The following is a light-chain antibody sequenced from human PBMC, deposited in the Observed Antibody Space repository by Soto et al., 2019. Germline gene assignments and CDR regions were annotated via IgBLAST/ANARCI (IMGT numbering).Light chain of an antibody. Sequence: EIVMTQSPATLSVSPGDRATLSCRASQSVNSNVAWYHQKPGQAPRLLIYGGSTRASGTPVRFSGSESGTEFTLTISSLQSEDFAVYYCQQYYSTPLTFGGGTKVDIK. CDR3: QQYYSTPLT. CDR2: GGS. J-gene: IGKJ4*01. V-gene: IGKV3-15*01. CDR1: QSVNSN.